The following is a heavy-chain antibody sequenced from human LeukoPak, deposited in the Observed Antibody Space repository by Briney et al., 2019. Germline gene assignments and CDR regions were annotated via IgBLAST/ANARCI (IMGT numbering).Heavy chain of an antibody. Sequence: SVKVSCKASGGTFSSYAISWVRQAPGQGLEWMGGIIPIFGTANYAQKFQGRVTITTDESTSTAYMEPSSLRSEDTAVYYCARGIVGATPLDYWGQRTLVTVSS. J-gene: IGHJ4*02. CDR2: IIPIFGTA. CDR1: GGTFSSYA. CDR3: ARGIVGATPLDY. V-gene: IGHV1-69*05. D-gene: IGHD1-26*01.